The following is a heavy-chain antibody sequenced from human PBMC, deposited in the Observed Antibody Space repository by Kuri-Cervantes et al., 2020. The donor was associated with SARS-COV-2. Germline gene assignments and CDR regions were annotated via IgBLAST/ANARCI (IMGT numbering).Heavy chain of an antibody. CDR3: AKVGSGSYYNGVYDYFDY. CDR2: IRYDGSNK. CDR1: GYSFTSYW. D-gene: IGHD3-10*01. J-gene: IGHJ4*02. V-gene: IGHV3-30*02. Sequence: SCKGSGYSFTSYWIGWVRQAPGKGLEWVAFIRYDGSNKYYADSVKGRFTISRDNSKNTLYLQMNSLRAEDTAVYYCAKVGSGSYYNGVYDYFDYWGQGTLVTVSS.